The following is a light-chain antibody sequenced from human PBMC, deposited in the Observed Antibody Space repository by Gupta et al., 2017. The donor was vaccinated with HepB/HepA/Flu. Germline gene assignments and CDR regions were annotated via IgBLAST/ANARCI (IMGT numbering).Light chain of an antibody. V-gene: IGKV1-33*01. CDR1: QEISNY. CDR2: DAS. CDR3: QQDDNLPVT. Sequence: DIQMTQSPSSLSASVGDRVTITCQASQEISNYLNWYQQKPGKAPKLLIYDASNLETGVPSRFSGSGSGTDFTFTISSLQPEDIATYYCQQDDNLPVTFGHGTKVDIK. J-gene: IGKJ3*01.